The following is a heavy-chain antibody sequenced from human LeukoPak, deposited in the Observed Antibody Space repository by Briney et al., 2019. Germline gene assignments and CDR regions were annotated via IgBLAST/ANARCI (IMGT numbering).Heavy chain of an antibody. CDR2: ISGSGGST. V-gene: IGHV3-23*01. Sequence: PGGSLRLSCAASGFTFSSYAMSWVRQAPGKGLEWVSAISGSGGSTYYADSVKGRFTISRDNSKNTLYLQMNSLRAEDTAVYYCAKYYYGSGSPWIDAFDIWGQGTMVTASS. D-gene: IGHD3-10*01. CDR3: AKYYYGSGSPWIDAFDI. CDR1: GFTFSSYA. J-gene: IGHJ3*02.